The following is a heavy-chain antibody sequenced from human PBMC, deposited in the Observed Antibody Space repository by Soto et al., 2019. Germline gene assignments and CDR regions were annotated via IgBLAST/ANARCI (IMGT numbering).Heavy chain of an antibody. D-gene: IGHD1-26*01. CDR1: GFTFSGYS. Sequence: EVQLVESGGGLVQWGGSLRLSCAASGFTFSGYSVNWVRQAPGKGLEWVSYISSGSKTIYYADSVKGRFTVSRDNARNSQHLQMNSLRDEDTAVYYCAREDILGARSFDYWGQGTLVSVSS. V-gene: IGHV3-48*02. J-gene: IGHJ4*02. CDR2: ISSGSKTI. CDR3: AREDILGARSFDY.